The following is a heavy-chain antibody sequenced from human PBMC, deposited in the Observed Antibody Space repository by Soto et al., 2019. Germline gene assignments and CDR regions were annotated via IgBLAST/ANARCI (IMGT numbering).Heavy chain of an antibody. CDR2: VNAGNGNT. CDR1: GYTFSSYA. Sequence: QVQLVQSGAEEKKPGASVKVSGKASGYTFSSYAMDWVRQAPGQRLEWMGWVNAGNGNTKYSQKFQGRVTISRDTSASTAYMELSSLRSEDTAVYYCARDLGWLQFDYWGQGTLVTVSS. V-gene: IGHV1-3*05. D-gene: IGHD5-12*01. CDR3: ARDLGWLQFDY. J-gene: IGHJ4*02.